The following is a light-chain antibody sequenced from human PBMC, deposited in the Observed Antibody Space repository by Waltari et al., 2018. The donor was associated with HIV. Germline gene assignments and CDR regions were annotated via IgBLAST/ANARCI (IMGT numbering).Light chain of an antibody. CDR2: SNN. CDR3: AAWTDSLSGVV. V-gene: IGLV1-47*01. CDR1: SSNIGSYY. Sequence: QSVLTQPPSASGTPGQRVTISCSGSSSNIGSYYVYWYQQLPGTAPKLLIYSNNQRPSGVPDRFSGSKSGTSASLAISGLRSEDEADYYCAAWTDSLSGVVFGGGTKLIVL. J-gene: IGLJ2*01.